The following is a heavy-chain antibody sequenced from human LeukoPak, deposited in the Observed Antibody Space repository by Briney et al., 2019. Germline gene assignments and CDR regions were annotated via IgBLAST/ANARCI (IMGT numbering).Heavy chain of an antibody. CDR2: MSHNRGT. V-gene: IGHV4-38-2*01. Sequence: SETLSLTCAVSGFSISSGYYWGWIRQPPGQGLEWIGIMSHNRGTYYNSSLKSRVTISMDTSKNQFSLRLSTVTAADTAVYYCAGYYASGVSAYDYFGMDVWGKGTTVTVSS. J-gene: IGHJ6*04. CDR3: AGYYASGVSAYDYFGMDV. CDR1: GFSISSGYY. D-gene: IGHD3-10*01.